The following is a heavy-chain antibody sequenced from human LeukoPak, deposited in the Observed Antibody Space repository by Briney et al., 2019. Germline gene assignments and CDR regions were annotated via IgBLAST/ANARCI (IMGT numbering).Heavy chain of an antibody. J-gene: IGHJ5*02. CDR1: GGSISSYY. D-gene: IGHD3-3*01. CDR2: IYCSGST. CDR3: ARANYDYDFWRANWFDP. Sequence: SETQSLTCTVSGGSISSYYWSWIRQPPGKGLEWIGYIYCSGSTNYNPSLESRVTISVDTSKNQFSLKLSSVTAADTAVYYCARANYDYDFWRANWFDPWGQGTLVTVSS. V-gene: IGHV4-59*01.